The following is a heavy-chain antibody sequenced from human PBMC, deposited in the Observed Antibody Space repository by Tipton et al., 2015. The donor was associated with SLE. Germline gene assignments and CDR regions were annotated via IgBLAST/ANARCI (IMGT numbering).Heavy chain of an antibody. Sequence: SLRLSCAASGFTFSSYAMSWVRQAPGKGLEWVSAISGSGGSTYYADSVKGRFTISRDNSKNTLYLQMNSLRAEDTAVYYCARDCWSGLGAFDIWGQGTMVTVSS. CDR1: GFTFSSYA. D-gene: IGHD3-3*01. CDR2: ISGSGGST. J-gene: IGHJ3*02. V-gene: IGHV3-23*01. CDR3: ARDCWSGLGAFDI.